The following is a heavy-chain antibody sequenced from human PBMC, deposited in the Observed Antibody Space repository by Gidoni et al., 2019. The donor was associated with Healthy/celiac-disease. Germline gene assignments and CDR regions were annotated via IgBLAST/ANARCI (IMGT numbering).Heavy chain of an antibody. Sequence: EVQLVESGGGLVKPGGSLRLSCAASGFTFSSYSMNWVRQAPGKGLEWVSSISSSSSYIYYADSVKGRFTISRDNAKNSLYLQMNSLRAEDTAVYYCASWDGYCTNGVCYPIWGQGTLVTVSS. CDR2: ISSSSSYI. CDR3: ASWDGYCTNGVCYPI. D-gene: IGHD2-8*01. J-gene: IGHJ4*02. V-gene: IGHV3-21*01. CDR1: GFTFSSYS.